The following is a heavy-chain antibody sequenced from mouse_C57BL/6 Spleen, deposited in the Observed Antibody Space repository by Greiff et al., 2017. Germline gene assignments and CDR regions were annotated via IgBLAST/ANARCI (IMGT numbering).Heavy chain of an antibody. V-gene: IGHV1-80*01. D-gene: IGHD2-1*01. CDR3: ASPYGNYGGYFDY. Sequence: VKLQESGAELVKPGASVKISCKASGYAFSSYWMNWVKQRPGKGLEWIGQIYPGDGDTNYNGKFKGKATLTADKSSSTAYMQLSSLTSEDSAVYFCASPYGNYGGYFDYWGQGTTLTVSS. CDR1: GYAFSSYW. J-gene: IGHJ2*01. CDR2: IYPGDGDT.